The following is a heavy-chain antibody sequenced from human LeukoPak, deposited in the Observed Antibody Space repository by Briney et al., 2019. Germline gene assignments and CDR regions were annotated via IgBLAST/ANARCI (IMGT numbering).Heavy chain of an antibody. CDR3: ARVEGYSSSWYGYYYYGMDV. Sequence: GASVKVSCKASGYTFTSYDINWVRQATGQGLEWMGWMNSNSGNTGYAQKFQGRVTMTRNTSISTAYMELSSLRSEDTAVYYCARVEGYSSSWYGYYYYGMDVWGQGTTVTVSS. D-gene: IGHD6-13*01. J-gene: IGHJ6*02. CDR2: MNSNSGNT. V-gene: IGHV1-8*01. CDR1: GYTFTSYD.